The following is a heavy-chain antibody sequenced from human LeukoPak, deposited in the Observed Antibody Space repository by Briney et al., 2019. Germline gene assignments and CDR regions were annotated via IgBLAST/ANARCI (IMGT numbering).Heavy chain of an antibody. D-gene: IGHD3-22*01. J-gene: IGHJ4*02. CDR1: GFTFSSYG. V-gene: IGHV3-33*01. CDR2: VWYDGSKK. CDR3: ARGVGYYDSSGTIDY. Sequence: GGSLRLSCAASGFTFSSYGMHWVRQAPGKGLEWVAVVWYDGSKKYSADSVKGRITISRDDSKNTLYLQMNSLRAEDAAVYYCARGVGYYDSSGTIDYWGQGTLVTVSS.